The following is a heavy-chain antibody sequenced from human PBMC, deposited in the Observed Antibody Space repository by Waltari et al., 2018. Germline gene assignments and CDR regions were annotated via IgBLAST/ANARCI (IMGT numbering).Heavy chain of an antibody. V-gene: IGHV3-33*01. CDR3: AREPTAMVTLWFDY. J-gene: IGHJ4*02. CDR2: IWYDGSNK. D-gene: IGHD5-18*01. Sequence: QVQLVESGGGVVQPGRSLSHSSAASGFRFSSYALPCVRQAPGKGLEWVAVIWYDGSNKYYADSVKGRFTISRDNSKNTLYLQMNSLRAEDTAVYYCAREPTAMVTLWFDYWGQGTLVTVSS. CDR1: GFRFSSYA.